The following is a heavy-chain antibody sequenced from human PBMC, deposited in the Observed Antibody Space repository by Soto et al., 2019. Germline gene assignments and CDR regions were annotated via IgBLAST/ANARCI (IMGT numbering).Heavy chain of an antibody. D-gene: IGHD2-8*02. Sequence: PGGSLSLSCAASGFTLSSYTMNWFRQPPENGLEWGSTITGSGGGTYYADSVKGRFTISRDNSKNTLYLQMNSLRAEDTAVYYCPKSMGPCSGARACYPNWFDPWGQGTLVNVSS. J-gene: IGHJ5*02. V-gene: IGHV3-23*01. CDR3: PKSMGPCSGARACYPNWFDP. CDR2: ITGSGGGT. CDR1: GFTLSSYT.